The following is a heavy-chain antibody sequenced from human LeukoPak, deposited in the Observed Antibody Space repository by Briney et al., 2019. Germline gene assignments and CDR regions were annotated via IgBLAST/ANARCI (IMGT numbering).Heavy chain of an antibody. Sequence: GGSLRLSCAASGITVSSNYMSWVRQAPGKGLEWVSVIYSGGRTYYADSVKGRFTISRDNSKNTLYLQMNSLRAEDTAVYYCARDLLVYSRSSLRGQGTLVTVSS. V-gene: IGHV3-66*02. CDR3: ARDLLVYSRSSL. CDR2: IYSGGRT. J-gene: IGHJ4*02. CDR1: GITVSSNY. D-gene: IGHD6-6*01.